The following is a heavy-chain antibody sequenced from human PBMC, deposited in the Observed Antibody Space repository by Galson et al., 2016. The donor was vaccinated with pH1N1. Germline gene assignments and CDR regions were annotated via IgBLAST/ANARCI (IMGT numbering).Heavy chain of an antibody. J-gene: IGHJ4*02. CDR1: GYTFTDYD. CDR2: MNPNSDNT. Sequence: SVKVSCKASGYTFTDYDINWVRQGTGQGLEWMGWMNPNSDNTGYAQKFQGRVTMTRNTSISTAYMELSSLRSEDTAVYYCARGGYCSGGSCYDVFDYWGQGTPVTVS. V-gene: IGHV1-8*01. D-gene: IGHD2-15*01. CDR3: ARGGYCSGGSCYDVFDY.